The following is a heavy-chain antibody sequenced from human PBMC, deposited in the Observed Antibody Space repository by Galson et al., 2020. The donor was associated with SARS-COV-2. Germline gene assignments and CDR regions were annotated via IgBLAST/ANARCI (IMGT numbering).Heavy chain of an antibody. J-gene: IGHJ3*02. V-gene: IGHV4-34*01. CDR2: INHSGST. Sequence: SETLSLTCAASGGSFSGYYWSWIRQPPGKGLEWIGEINHSGSTHYNPSLKSRVTISVDTSKNQFSLKLSSGTAADTAVYYCAIDCAGATFVSDAFDIWGQGTMVTVSS. CDR3: AIDCAGATFVSDAFDI. D-gene: IGHD2-15*01. CDR1: GGSFSGYY.